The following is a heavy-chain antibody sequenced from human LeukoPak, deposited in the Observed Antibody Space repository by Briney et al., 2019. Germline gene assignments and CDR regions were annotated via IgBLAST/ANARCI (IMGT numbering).Heavy chain of an antibody. CDR2: IYSSGST. V-gene: IGHV4-31*03. J-gene: IGHJ6*02. CDR3: ARENYYDSSHGMDV. CDR1: GGSISSGGYY. D-gene: IGHD3-22*01. Sequence: PSETLSLTCTVSGGSISSGGYYWTWTRQHPGKGLEWIGYIYSSGSTYYNPSLKSRVTISVDTSKNQFSLKLTSVTAADTAVYYCARENYYDSSHGMDVWGQGTTVTVSS.